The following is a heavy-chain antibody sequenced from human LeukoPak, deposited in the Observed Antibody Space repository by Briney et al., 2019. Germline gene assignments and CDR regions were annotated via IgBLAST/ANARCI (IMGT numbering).Heavy chain of an antibody. Sequence: GASVKVSCKTSGGTFSTYAINWVRQAPGQGLEWMGWINPNSGGTNYAQKFQGRVTMTRDTSISTAYMELSRLRSDDTAVYYCAREEDFWGGYHNWFDPWGQGTLVTVSS. V-gene: IGHV1-2*02. CDR2: INPNSGGT. D-gene: IGHD3-3*01. CDR3: AREEDFWGGYHNWFDP. CDR1: GGTFSTYA. J-gene: IGHJ5*02.